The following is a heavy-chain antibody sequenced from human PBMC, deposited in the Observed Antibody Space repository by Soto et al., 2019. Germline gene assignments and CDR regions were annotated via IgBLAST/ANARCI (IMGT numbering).Heavy chain of an antibody. D-gene: IGHD6-6*01. J-gene: IGHJ3*02. CDR2: TYYRSKWYN. Sequence: SQTLSLTCAISGDSVSSNSAAWNWIRQSPSRGLEWLGRTYYRSKWYNDYAVSVKSRITINPDTSKNQFSLQLNSVTPEDTAVYYCATLGIAARREAFDIWGQGTMVTVSS. CDR1: GDSVSSNSAA. CDR3: ATLGIAARREAFDI. V-gene: IGHV6-1*01.